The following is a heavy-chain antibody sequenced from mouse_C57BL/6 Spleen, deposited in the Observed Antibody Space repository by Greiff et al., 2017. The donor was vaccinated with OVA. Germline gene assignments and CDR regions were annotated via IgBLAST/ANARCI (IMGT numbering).Heavy chain of an antibody. D-gene: IGHD2-4*01. V-gene: IGHV2-2*01. J-gene: IGHJ4*01. CDR1: GFSLTSYG. Sequence: QVQLQQSGPGLVQPSQSLSITCTVSGFSLTSYGVHWVRQSPGKGLEWLGVIWSGGSTDYNAAFISRLSISKDNYKSQVFFKMNRLQADDTDIYYCARKGGDDYTSYYAMDYWGQGTSVTVSS. CDR3: ARKGGDDYTSYYAMDY. CDR2: IWSGGST.